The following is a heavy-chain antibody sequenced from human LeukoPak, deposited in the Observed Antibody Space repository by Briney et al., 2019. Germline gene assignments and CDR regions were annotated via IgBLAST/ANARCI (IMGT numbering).Heavy chain of an antibody. Sequence: PGGSLRLSCAAAGFTFSDYYMNWVRQAPGKGLEGVSYISGSGTTIDYADSVKGRFTISRDNAKNSLYLQMNSLRAEDTAVYYCARDMELRYFDWLPSEGCFDYWGQGTPVIVSS. CDR2: ISGSGTTI. V-gene: IGHV3-11*01. CDR3: ARDMELRYFDWLPSEGCFDY. J-gene: IGHJ4*02. D-gene: IGHD3-9*01. CDR1: GFTFSDYY.